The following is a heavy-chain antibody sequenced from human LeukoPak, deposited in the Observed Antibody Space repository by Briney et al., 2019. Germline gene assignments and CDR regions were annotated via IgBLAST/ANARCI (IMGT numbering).Heavy chain of an antibody. V-gene: IGHV3-20*04. Sequence: GGSLRLSCAASGFTFDDYGMSWVRQAPGKGLEWFSGINWNGGSTGYADSVKGRFTISRDNAKNSLYLQMNSLRAEDTALYYCAREVGATHPSTYFDYWGQGTLVTVSS. CDR2: INWNGGST. D-gene: IGHD1-26*01. CDR3: AREVGATHPSTYFDY. J-gene: IGHJ4*02. CDR1: GFTFDDYG.